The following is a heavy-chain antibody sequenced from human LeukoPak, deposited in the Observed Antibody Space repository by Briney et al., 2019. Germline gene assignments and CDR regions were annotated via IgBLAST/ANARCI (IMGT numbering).Heavy chain of an antibody. V-gene: IGHV4-39*07. J-gene: IGHJ4*02. CDR2: IYHSGST. CDR3: ARVSRPTLDY. Sequence: SETLSLTCTVSGGSISSSGYYWGWIRQPPGKGLEWIGSIYHSGSTYYNPSLKSRVTISVDTSKNQFSLKLSSVTAADTAVYYCARVSRPTLDYWGQGTLVTVSS. CDR1: GGSISSSGYY.